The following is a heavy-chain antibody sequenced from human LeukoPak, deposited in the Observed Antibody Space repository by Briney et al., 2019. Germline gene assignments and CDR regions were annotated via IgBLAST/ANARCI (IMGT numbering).Heavy chain of an antibody. D-gene: IGHD1/OR15-1a*01. CDR2: INLDGSKK. CDR3: GRNGSTWNK. CDR1: GFTFSSHW. V-gene: IGHV3-7*04. J-gene: IGHJ4*02. Sequence: GGSLRLSCAASGFTFSSHWMSWVRQAPGRGLEWVANINLDGSKKFYVDSVKGRFSISRDNAKNSLSLQMNSLRAEDTAIYYCGRNGSTWNKWGQGTLVTVSS.